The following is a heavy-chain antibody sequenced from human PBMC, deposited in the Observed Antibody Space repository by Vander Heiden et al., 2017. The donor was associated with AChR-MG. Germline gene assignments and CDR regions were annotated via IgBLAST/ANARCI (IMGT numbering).Heavy chain of an antibody. Sequence: QVQLVQSGAEVKKPGASAKVSCKASGYTFTGHYMHWVRQAPGQGLDWMGWINPNSGGTNYAQKFQGWVTMTRDTSISTAYMELSRLRSDDTAVYYCARDRVVPAATLLYYYYGMDVWGQGTTVTVSS. CDR2: INPNSGGT. V-gene: IGHV1-2*04. D-gene: IGHD2-2*01. CDR3: ARDRVVPAATLLYYYYGMDV. CDR1: GYTFTGHY. J-gene: IGHJ6*02.